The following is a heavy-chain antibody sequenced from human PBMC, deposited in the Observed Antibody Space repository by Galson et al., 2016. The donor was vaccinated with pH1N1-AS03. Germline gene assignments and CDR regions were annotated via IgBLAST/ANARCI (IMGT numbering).Heavy chain of an antibody. D-gene: IGHD3-22*01. CDR2: IYTGGDT. CDR1: GLSVAKNY. V-gene: IGHV3-53*01. Sequence: SLRLSCAVSGLSVAKNYMSWVRQAPGKGLEWVSSIYTGGDTFYTDSVRGRFTISRDDSKNTLYLQMNSLRAADTAMYYCAREALPDYYHSSGPIDYWGQGTLVTVSS. CDR3: AREALPDYYHSSGPIDY. J-gene: IGHJ4*02.